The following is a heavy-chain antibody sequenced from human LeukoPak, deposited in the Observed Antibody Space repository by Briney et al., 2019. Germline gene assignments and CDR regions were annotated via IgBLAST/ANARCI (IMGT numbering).Heavy chain of an antibody. J-gene: IGHJ4*02. CDR3: AVAGGLSESFDY. CDR1: GGSISSSSYY. V-gene: IGHV4-39*01. Sequence: SETLSPTCTVSGGSISSSSYYWGWIRQPPGKGLEWIGSIYYSGSTYYNPSLKSRVTISVDTSKNQFSLKLSSVTAADTAVYYCAVAGGLSESFDYWGQGTLVTVSS. CDR2: IYYSGST. D-gene: IGHD3-10*01.